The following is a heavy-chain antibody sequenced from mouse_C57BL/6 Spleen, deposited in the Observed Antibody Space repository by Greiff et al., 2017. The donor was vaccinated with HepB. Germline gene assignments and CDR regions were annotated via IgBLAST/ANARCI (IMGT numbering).Heavy chain of an antibody. CDR2: ISDGGSYT. Sequence: EVQVVESGGGLVKPGGSLKLSCAASGFTFSSYAMSWVRQTPEKRLEWVATISDGGSYTYYPDNVKGRFTISRDNAKNNLYLQMSHLKSEDTAMYYCARDRSKGGWFAYWGQGTLVTVSA. CDR1: GFTFSSYA. V-gene: IGHV5-4*01. J-gene: IGHJ3*01. D-gene: IGHD1-3*01. CDR3: ARDRSKGGWFAY.